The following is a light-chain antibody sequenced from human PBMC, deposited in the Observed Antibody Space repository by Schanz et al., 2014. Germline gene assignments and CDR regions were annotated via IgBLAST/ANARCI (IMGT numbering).Light chain of an antibody. V-gene: IGLV1-44*01. CDR2: GND. CDR3: CSYAGSHNYV. CDR1: SSNIGSNT. Sequence: QSVVTQPPSASGTPGQRVTISCSGSSSNIGSNTVNWYQHLPGTAPKLLIYGNDQRPSGVPDRFSGSKSGNTASLTVSGLQAEDEADFYCCSYAGSHNYVFGTGTKLTVL. J-gene: IGLJ1*01.